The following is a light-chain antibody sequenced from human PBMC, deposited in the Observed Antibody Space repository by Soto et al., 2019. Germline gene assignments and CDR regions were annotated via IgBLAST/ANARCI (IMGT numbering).Light chain of an antibody. V-gene: IGKV3-15*01. Sequence: EIVMTQSPATLSVSPGERATLSCRASQSVSSNLAWYQQKPGQAPRLLIYGASTRATGIPARFNGSGSGTEFTLTFSSLQSEDFAVYYCQQYNNWPRTFGQGTKVEIK. CDR3: QQYNNWPRT. CDR2: GAS. CDR1: QSVSSN. J-gene: IGKJ1*01.